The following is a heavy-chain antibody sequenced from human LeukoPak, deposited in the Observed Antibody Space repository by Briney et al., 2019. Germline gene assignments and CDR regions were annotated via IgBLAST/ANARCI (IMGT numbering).Heavy chain of an antibody. Sequence: PGGSLRLSCAGSGFTFGGYGMHWFRQTPGKGLEWVAVIAYDGSRAFYADSVKGRFTISRDNSKNTMSVQMDDLRAEDTAVYYCAKGAYIRPDDAFDIWGQGTMVTVSS. D-gene: IGHD3-16*01. CDR2: IAYDGSRA. V-gene: IGHV3-33*03. CDR1: GFTFGGYG. CDR3: AKGAYIRPDDAFDI. J-gene: IGHJ3*02.